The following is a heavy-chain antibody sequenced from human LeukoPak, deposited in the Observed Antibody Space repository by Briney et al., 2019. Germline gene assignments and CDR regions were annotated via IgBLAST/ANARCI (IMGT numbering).Heavy chain of an antibody. Sequence: SETLSLTCSVSDGSISSGYYWGWIRQPPGKGLEWIGSIYHSGSTYYNPSLKSRVTISVDTSKNQFSLKLSSVTAADTAVYYCARDRSSCSGGSCTEVLDYWGQGTLVTVSS. D-gene: IGHD2-15*01. V-gene: IGHV4-38-2*02. CDR3: ARDRSSCSGGSCTEVLDY. J-gene: IGHJ4*02. CDR2: IYHSGST. CDR1: DGSISSGYY.